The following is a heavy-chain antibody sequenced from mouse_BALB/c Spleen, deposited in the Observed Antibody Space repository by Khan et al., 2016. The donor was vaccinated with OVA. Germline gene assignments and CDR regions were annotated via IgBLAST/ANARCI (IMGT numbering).Heavy chain of an antibody. J-gene: IGHJ3*01. CDR2: INPSTDYT. Sequence: VQLQQSGAELAKPGASVKMSCKASGYTFTSYWMHWVKQRPGQGLEWIGYINPSTDYTEYNQKFKDKATLTAEKSSSIAYMQLTSLTSEDAAVYYCTNHGSSSAWFTYWGQGTLVTVSA. V-gene: IGHV1-7*01. CDR1: GYTFTSYW. CDR3: TNHGSSSAWFTY. D-gene: IGHD1-1*01.